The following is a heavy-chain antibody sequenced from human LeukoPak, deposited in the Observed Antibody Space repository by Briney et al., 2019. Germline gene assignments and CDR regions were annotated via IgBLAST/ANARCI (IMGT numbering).Heavy chain of an antibody. CDR2: IIPIFGTA. D-gene: IGHD3-22*01. CDR3: GSSGYYSRSGYYFDY. CDR1: GGTFSSYA. J-gene: IGHJ4*02. V-gene: IGHV1-69*06. Sequence: ASVKVSCKASGGTFSSYAISWVRQAPGQGLEGMGGIIPIFGTANYAQKFQGRVTITADKSTSTAYMELSSLRSEDTAVYYCGSSGYYSRSGYYFDYWGQGTLVTVSS.